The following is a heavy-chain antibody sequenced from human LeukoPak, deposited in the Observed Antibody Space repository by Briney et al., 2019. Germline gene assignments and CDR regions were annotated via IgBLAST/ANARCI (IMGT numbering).Heavy chain of an antibody. J-gene: IGHJ4*02. CDR3: ARTTDPYYLSGLDY. V-gene: IGHV1-2*02. CDR2: SNSNSGGA. Sequence: GASVKVSCTTSGYTFTGYYIHWVRQAPGQGLEWVGWSNSNSGGANYAERFQGRVTMTRDTSINTAYMEITRLRSDDTAVYYCARTTDPYYLSGLDYWGQGTLVTVSS. CDR1: GYTFTGYY. D-gene: IGHD3-10*01.